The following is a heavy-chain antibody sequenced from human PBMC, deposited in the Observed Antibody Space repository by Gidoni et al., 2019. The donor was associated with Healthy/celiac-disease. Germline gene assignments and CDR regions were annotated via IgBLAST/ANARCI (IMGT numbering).Heavy chain of an antibody. CDR1: GFTFSSYA. Sequence: EVQLVESGGGLVQPGGSLSLSCSASGFTFSSYAMHWVRQAPGKGLEYVSAISSNGGSTYYADSVKGRFTISRDNSKNTLYLQMSSLRAEDTAVYYCVKYAAGTPFDYWGQGTLVTVSS. CDR3: VKYAAGTPFDY. J-gene: IGHJ4*02. V-gene: IGHV3-64D*06. CDR2: ISSNGGST. D-gene: IGHD6-13*01.